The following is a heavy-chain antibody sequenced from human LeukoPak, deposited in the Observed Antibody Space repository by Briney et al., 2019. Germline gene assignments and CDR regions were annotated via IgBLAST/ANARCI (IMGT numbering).Heavy chain of an antibody. CDR1: GGSISSYY. J-gene: IGHJ5*02. Sequence: SETLSLTCTVSGGSISSYYWSWIRQPPGKGLEWIGYIYYSGSTNYNPSLKSRVTISVDMSKNQFSLKLSSVTAADTAVYYCARATSSWYELWFDPWGQGTLVTVSS. D-gene: IGHD6-13*01. V-gene: IGHV4-59*08. CDR3: ARATSSWYELWFDP. CDR2: IYYSGST.